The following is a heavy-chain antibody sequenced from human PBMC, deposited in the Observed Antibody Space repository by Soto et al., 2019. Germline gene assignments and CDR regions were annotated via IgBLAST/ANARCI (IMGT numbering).Heavy chain of an antibody. V-gene: IGHV1-2*04. CDR2: INPNSGGT. CDR1: GYTFTGYY. CDR3: ARSQTYYYDSSGYLWFDP. Sequence: ASVKVSCKASGYTFTGYYMHWVRQAPGQGLEWMGWINPNSGGTNYAQKFQGWVTMTRDTSISTAYMELSRLRSDDTAVYYCARSQTYYYDSSGYLWFDPWGQGTLVTSPQ. J-gene: IGHJ5*02. D-gene: IGHD3-22*01.